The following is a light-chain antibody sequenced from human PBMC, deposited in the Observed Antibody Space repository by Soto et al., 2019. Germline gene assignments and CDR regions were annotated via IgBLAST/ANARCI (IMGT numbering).Light chain of an antibody. CDR3: QQYNNLAGT. J-gene: IGKJ1*01. CDR1: QSVSSK. V-gene: IGKV3-15*01. CDR2: GAS. Sequence: EIVLTQSPGTLSVSPGERATLSCRASQSVSSKLAWYQQKPGQAPRLLFYGASTGATGIPARFSGSGSETELTPSISSLQSEDFAVYCCQQYNNLAGTVGEGTNVEIK.